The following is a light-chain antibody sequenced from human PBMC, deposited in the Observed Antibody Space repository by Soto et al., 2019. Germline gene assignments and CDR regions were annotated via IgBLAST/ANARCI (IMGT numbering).Light chain of an antibody. J-gene: IGKJ5*01. CDR2: EVS. Sequence: DVVMTQTPLSLSVAPGQPASISCKSSQSLLHITGETFLFWYLTKPGQSTQLLIYEVSTRVSGVPDRVSGSGSGTDVTLEISRVETDDVGIYYCMQSTQLPPTFGQGTRLEIK. CDR3: MQSTQLPPT. CDR1: QSLLHITGETF. V-gene: IGKV2D-29*02.